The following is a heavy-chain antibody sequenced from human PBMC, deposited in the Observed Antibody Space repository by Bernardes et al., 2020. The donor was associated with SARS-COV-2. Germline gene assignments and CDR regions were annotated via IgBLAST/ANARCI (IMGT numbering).Heavy chain of an antibody. J-gene: IGHJ4*02. D-gene: IGHD2-8*01. V-gene: IGHV3-53*01. CDR2: IYTDDDI. CDR1: GFTVSSNS. CDR3: ARGAAEVLLASDY. Sequence: GSLRLSCAASGFTVSSNSMNWVRQAPGRGLEWVSLIYTDDDIHYADTVKGRFTISRDDSKNILYLQMNSLREEDTAVYFCARGAAEVLLASDYWGQGTLVTVSS.